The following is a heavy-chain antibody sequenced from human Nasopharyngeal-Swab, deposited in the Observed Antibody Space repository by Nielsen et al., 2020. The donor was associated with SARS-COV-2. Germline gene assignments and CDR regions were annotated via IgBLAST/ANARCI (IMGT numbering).Heavy chain of an antibody. J-gene: IGHJ4*02. V-gene: IGHV5-51*01. CDR3: ARGRAWFGEKHDY. CDR1: GYSFTSYW. Sequence: KVSCKGSGYSFTSYWIGWVRQMPGKGPEWMGIIYPGDSDTRYSPSFQGQVTISADKSISTAYLQWSSLKASDTAMYYCARGRAWFGEKHDYWGQGTLVTVSS. CDR2: IYPGDSDT. D-gene: IGHD3-10*01.